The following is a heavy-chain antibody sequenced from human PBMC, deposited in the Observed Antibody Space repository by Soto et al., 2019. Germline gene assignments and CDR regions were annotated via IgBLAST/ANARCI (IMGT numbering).Heavy chain of an antibody. Sequence: QVQLVQSGAEVKKPGSSVKVSCKASGGTFSSYAISWVRQAPGQGLEWMGGIIPIFGTANYAQKFQGRVTITADESTSTAYMELSSLRSEDTAVYYCAEGYIVAVPAASGSYYYYGMDVWGQGTTVTVSS. CDR2: IIPIFGTA. V-gene: IGHV1-69*01. D-gene: IGHD2-2*01. J-gene: IGHJ6*02. CDR1: GGTFSSYA. CDR3: AEGYIVAVPAASGSYYYYGMDV.